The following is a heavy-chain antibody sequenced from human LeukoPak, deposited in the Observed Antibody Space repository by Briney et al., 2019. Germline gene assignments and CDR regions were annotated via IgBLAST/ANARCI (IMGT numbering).Heavy chain of an antibody. Sequence: SETLSLTCTVSGGSISSSSYXXXWIRQPPGXGXXVVGSNYXCGSTYYNPSLKRRXPISVDTSKNQFSLKPSSVTAADTAVYYCAKDNSWYSPIDYWGQGTLVTVSS. CDR2: NYXCGST. CDR1: GGSISSSSYX. CDR3: AKDNSWYSPIDY. V-gene: IGHV4-39*02. J-gene: IGHJ4*02. D-gene: IGHD2-21*01.